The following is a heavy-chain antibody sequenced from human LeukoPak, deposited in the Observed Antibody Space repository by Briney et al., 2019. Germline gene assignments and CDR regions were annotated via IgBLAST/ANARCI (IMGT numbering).Heavy chain of an antibody. CDR1: GYTFSSYH. CDR3: ARAGGMAMSGDDY. V-gene: IGHV7-4-1*02. J-gene: IGHJ4*02. Sequence: ASVKVSCKASGYTFSSYHIHWVRQAPGQGLEWMGWINTNTGNPTYAQGFTGRFVFSLDTSVSTAYLQISSIKAEDTAVYYCARAGGMAMSGDDYWGQGTLVTVSS. CDR2: INTNTGNP. D-gene: IGHD5-24*01.